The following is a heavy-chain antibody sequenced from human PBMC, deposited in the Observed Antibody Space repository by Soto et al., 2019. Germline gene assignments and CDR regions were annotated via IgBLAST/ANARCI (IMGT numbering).Heavy chain of an antibody. V-gene: IGHV5-51*01. Sequence: PXESLKIVCTGSGYSFTNYWIGWVRQMPGKGLEWVGTIYPGDSDTRYSPSFQGQVSISADKSISTAYLQWSSLKASDTAMYYCARHEADQGGQGTLVTVYS. CDR1: GYSFTNYW. CDR3: ARHEADQ. CDR2: IYPGDSDT. J-gene: IGHJ4*02.